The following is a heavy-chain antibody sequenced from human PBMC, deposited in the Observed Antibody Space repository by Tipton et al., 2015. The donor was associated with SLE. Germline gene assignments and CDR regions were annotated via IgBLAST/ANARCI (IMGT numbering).Heavy chain of an antibody. Sequence: TLSLTCAVSGGSINSYNWWTWVRQPPGKGLEWIGEIYHSGTTNYNPSLKSRITISLDKSNNHFSLRLGSLTAADTAVYYCGRGPDYSNYYFYRMDVWGQGTTVTVSS. V-gene: IGHV4-4*02. J-gene: IGHJ6*02. D-gene: IGHD4-11*01. CDR1: GGSINSYNW. CDR2: IYHSGTT. CDR3: GRGPDYSNYYFYRMDV.